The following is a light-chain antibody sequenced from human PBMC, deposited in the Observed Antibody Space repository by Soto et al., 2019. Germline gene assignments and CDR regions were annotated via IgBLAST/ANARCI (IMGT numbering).Light chain of an antibody. J-gene: IGKJ1*01. CDR3: QQYDEWPQT. Sequence: EIVMTQSPATLSVSPGERVTLSCRASQSVSSKLVWYQQKPGQAPRLHIYGASTRATGIPARFSGSGSGTEFTLSISSLQSEDFALYYCQQYDEWPQTFGQGTKVEIK. CDR1: QSVSSK. CDR2: GAS. V-gene: IGKV3-15*01.